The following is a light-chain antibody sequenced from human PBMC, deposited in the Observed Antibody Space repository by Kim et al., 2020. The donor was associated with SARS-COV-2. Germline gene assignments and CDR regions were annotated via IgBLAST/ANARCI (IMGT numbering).Light chain of an antibody. CDR1: QSVRSH. Sequence: DIRMTQFPSPLSAAVGDRVTITCRASQSVRSHLAWYQQKPGKAPKLLIYKTSNLQRGVPSRFSGSGFGTEFTLTIASLQPDDFATYYCQQYDSYSYTFGQGTKVDIK. J-gene: IGKJ2*01. V-gene: IGKV1-5*03. CDR2: KTS. CDR3: QQYDSYSYT.